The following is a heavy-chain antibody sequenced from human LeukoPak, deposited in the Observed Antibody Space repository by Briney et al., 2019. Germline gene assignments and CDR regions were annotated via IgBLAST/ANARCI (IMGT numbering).Heavy chain of an antibody. J-gene: IGHJ4*02. CDR1: GFTFSSYG. CDR3: AKGQWLVLFPDY. Sequence: GRSLRLSCAASGFTFSSYGMHWVRQAPGKGLEWVAVISYDGSNKYYADSVKGRITISRDNSKNTLYLQMNSLRAEDTAVYYCAKGQWLVLFPDYWGQGTLVTVSS. V-gene: IGHV3-30*18. CDR2: ISYDGSNK. D-gene: IGHD6-19*01.